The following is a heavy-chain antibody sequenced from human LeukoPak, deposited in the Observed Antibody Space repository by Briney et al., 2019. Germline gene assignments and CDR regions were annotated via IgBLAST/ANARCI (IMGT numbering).Heavy chain of an antibody. CDR3: AKERVGGSPFDY. CDR2: ISSSGSTI. D-gene: IGHD1-26*01. V-gene: IGHV3-11*01. CDR1: GFTFSDYY. Sequence: GGSLRLSCAASGFTFSDYYMSWIRQAPGKGLEWVSYISSSGSTIYYADSVKGRCTISRDNAKNSLYLQMNSLKVEDTAVYYCAKERVGGSPFDYWGQGALVTVS. J-gene: IGHJ4*02.